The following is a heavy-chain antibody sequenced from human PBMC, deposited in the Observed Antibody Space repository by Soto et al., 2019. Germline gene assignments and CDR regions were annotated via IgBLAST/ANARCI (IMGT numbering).Heavy chain of an antibody. Sequence: SQTLSLTCAISGDSVSSNSAAWNWIRQSPSRGLEWLGRTYYRSKWYNDYAVSVKSRITINPDTSKNQFSLQLNSVTPEDTAVYYCARDYYDNSGYYPNSYYHYYGMDVWGQGTTVTVSS. V-gene: IGHV6-1*01. CDR2: TYYRSKWYN. CDR1: GDSVSSNSAA. CDR3: ARDYYDNSGYYPNSYYHYYGMDV. D-gene: IGHD3-22*01. J-gene: IGHJ6*02.